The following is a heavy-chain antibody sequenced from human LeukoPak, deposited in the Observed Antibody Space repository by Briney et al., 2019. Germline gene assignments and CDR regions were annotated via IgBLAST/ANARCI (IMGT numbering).Heavy chain of an antibody. D-gene: IGHD4-17*01. Sequence: PSETLSLTCTVSGGXISTMNYYWGWIRQPPGQGLEWIGSIYYSGNSYYNPSLQSRVTISVDTSQNQFSLNLTSVTAADTSVYYCARRGNHGDYFWGQGILVTVSS. J-gene: IGHJ4*02. CDR2: IYYSGNS. CDR1: GGXISTMNYY. CDR3: ARRGNHGDYF. V-gene: IGHV4-39*01.